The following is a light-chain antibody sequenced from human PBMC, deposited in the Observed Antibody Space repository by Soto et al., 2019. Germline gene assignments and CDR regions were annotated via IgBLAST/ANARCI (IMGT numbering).Light chain of an antibody. V-gene: IGLV2-11*01. CDR2: DVS. CDR1: SSDVGGYNY. J-gene: IGLJ2*01. Sequence: QSALTQPRSVSGSPGQTVTLSCTGTSSDVGGYNYASWYQQHPGKAPKLMIYDVSKRPSGIPDRFSGSKSGNTASLTISGLQAEDEADYYCCSYAGSYTFEVVFGGGTKLTVL. CDR3: CSYAGSYTFEVV.